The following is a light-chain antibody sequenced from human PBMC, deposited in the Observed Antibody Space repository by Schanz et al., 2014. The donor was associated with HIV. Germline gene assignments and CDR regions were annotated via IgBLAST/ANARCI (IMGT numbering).Light chain of an antibody. V-gene: IGLV2-14*03. Sequence: QSVLTQPPSASGSPGQSVTISCTGTSSDVGGYNYVSWYQQHPGKAPKLMIYDVSNRPSGVSNRFSGSKSGNTASLTISGLRTEDEADYYCSSYTSGTTLFVFGTGTKLTVL. CDR1: SSDVGGYNY. CDR2: DVS. J-gene: IGLJ1*01. CDR3: SSYTSGTTLFV.